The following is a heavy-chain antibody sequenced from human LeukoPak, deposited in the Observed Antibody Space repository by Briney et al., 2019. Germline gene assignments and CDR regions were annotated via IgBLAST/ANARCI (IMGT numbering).Heavy chain of an antibody. J-gene: IGHJ4*02. D-gene: IGHD3-22*01. Sequence: GGSLRLSCAASGFTFSSSAMSWVRQAPGKGLEWVSAISGSGGITYYADSVQGRFTISRDNSKDTLYLQMNSLRAEDTAVFYCAKVWAGSTGYYFDYWGQGTLVTVSS. V-gene: IGHV3-23*01. CDR2: ISGSGGIT. CDR3: AKVWAGSTGYYFDY. CDR1: GFTFSSSA.